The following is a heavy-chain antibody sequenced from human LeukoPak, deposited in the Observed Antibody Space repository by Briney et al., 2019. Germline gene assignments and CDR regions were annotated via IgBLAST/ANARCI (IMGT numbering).Heavy chain of an antibody. CDR3: ARAKGGSYPFDY. J-gene: IGHJ4*02. Sequence: SETLSLTCTVSGGSISSYYWSWIRQPPGKGLEWIGYIYYSGSTNYNPSLKSRVTMSVDTSKNQFSLKLSSVTAADTAVYYCARAKGGSYPFDYWGQGTLVTVSS. CDR2: IYYSGST. V-gene: IGHV4-59*12. CDR1: GGSISSYY. D-gene: IGHD1-26*01.